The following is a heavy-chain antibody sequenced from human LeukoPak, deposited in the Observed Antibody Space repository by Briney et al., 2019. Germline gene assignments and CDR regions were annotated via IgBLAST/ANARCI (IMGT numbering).Heavy chain of an antibody. CDR2: ISSSGSTI. J-gene: IGHJ4*02. V-gene: IGHV3-48*03. CDR3: AKPSGSGVDY. Sequence: TGGSLRLSCAASGFTFSSYEMNWVRQAPGKGLEWVSYISSSGSTIYYTDSVKGRFIITRDNFKNTLYLQMNSLRLEDMAVYYCAKPSGSGVDYWGRGTRVTVSS. CDR1: GFTFSSYE. D-gene: IGHD1-26*01.